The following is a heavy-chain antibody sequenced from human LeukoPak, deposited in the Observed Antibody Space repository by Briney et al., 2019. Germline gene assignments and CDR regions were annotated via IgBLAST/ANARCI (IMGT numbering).Heavy chain of an antibody. CDR1: GYTFTDYH. CDR3: ARDQGRYCSSISCPMDV. V-gene: IGHV1-2*02. Sequence: GASVKVSYKASGYTFTDYHMHWARQAPGQGLEWMGWINPNTGGTNYAQKFQGRVTMTRDTSISTAYMELSRLRSDDTAVYYCARDQGRYCSSISCPMDVWGKGTTVTVSP. J-gene: IGHJ6*04. D-gene: IGHD2-2*01. CDR2: INPNTGGT.